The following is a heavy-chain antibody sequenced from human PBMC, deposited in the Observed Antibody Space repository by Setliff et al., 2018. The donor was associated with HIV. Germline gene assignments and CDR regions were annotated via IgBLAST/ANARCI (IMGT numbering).Heavy chain of an antibody. CDR2: VYYSGGT. D-gene: IGHD5-12*01. CDR1: GGSVSDTSYY. V-gene: IGHV4-39*01. Sequence: PSETLSLTCTVSGGSVSDTSYYWGWIRQPPGKGLEWLANVYYSGGTYYNPSLNSRVTISVDTSRNQFSLKLTSVTAADTALYFCARLGDSGYDFRGYFDYWGQGELVTVS. J-gene: IGHJ4*02. CDR3: ARLGDSGYDFRGYFDY.